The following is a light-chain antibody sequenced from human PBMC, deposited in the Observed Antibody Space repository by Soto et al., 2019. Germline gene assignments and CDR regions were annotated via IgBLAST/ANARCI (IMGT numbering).Light chain of an antibody. Sequence: QSALTQPASVSGSPGQSITISCTGTSSDVGGYNYVSWYQQDPGKAPKLMIYEDSNRPSGVSNRFSGSKSGNTASLTISGLQAEDEADYYCSSYTSSSSPYVFGTGTKLTVL. CDR3: SSYTSSSSPYV. J-gene: IGLJ1*01. CDR2: EDS. CDR1: SSDVGGYNY. V-gene: IGLV2-14*01.